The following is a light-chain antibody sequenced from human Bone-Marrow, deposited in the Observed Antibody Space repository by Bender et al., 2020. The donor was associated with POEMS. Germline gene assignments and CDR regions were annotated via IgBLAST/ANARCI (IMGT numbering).Light chain of an antibody. CDR1: GLSKEY. CDR3: QAWDNSAVL. CDR2: KDT. Sequence: SYELTQPPSVSVSPGQTARIACSGDGLSKEYAYWYQQKPGQAPVMVIYKDTERPSGIPERFSASNSGNTATLTISGTQAMDEADYYCQAWDNSAVLFGGGTRLTVL. J-gene: IGLJ2*01. V-gene: IGLV3-25*02.